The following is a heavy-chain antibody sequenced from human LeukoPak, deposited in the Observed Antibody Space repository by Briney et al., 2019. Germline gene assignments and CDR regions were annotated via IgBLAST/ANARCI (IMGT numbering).Heavy chain of an antibody. D-gene: IGHD2-21*02. CDR1: GGTFSSYA. CDR2: IIPILGIA. V-gene: IGHV1-69*10. Sequence: SVKVSCKASGGTFSSYAISWVRQAPGQGLEWMGGIIPILGIANYAQKFQGRVTITADKSTSTAYMELSGLRSEDTAVYYCASVAWLAVTHASEYFQHWGQGTLVTVSS. J-gene: IGHJ1*01. CDR3: ASVAWLAVTHASEYFQH.